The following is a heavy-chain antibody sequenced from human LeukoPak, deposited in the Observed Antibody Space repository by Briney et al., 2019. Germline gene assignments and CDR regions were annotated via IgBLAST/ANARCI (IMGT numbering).Heavy chain of an antibody. CDR3: ARCTSTSCYNFDY. Sequence: SQTLSLTCTVSGGSINSGSFYWNWIRQSAGKGLEWIGHVYTTGTTNCNPSLRSRVTISLDTSKNQFSLNLNSVTAADTAVYYCARCTSTSCYNFDYWGQGTLLSVSS. J-gene: IGHJ4*02. CDR1: GGSINSGSFY. D-gene: IGHD2-2*02. CDR2: VYTTGTT. V-gene: IGHV4-61*09.